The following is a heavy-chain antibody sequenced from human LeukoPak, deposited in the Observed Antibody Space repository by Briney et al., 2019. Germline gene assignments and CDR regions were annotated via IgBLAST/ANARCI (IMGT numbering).Heavy chain of an antibody. J-gene: IGHJ4*02. CDR3: AYNSSSWYGAFDY. CDR2: IKSDGHT. D-gene: IGHD6-13*01. V-gene: IGHV3-74*01. Sequence: GGSLRLSCAASGFTFSMYWMHWVRQPPGKGLVWVSRIKSDGHTDYADSVKGRFTISRDNSKNTLYLQMNSLRAEDTAVYYCAYNSSSWYGAFDYWGQGTLVTVSS. CDR1: GFTFSMYW.